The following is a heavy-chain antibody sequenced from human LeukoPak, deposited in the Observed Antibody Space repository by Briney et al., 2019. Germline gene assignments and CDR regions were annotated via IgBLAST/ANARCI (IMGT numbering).Heavy chain of an antibody. CDR2: ISSRSSTI. CDR3: ARSGNNYGNFWFDY. V-gene: IGHV3-48*04. CDR1: GFTFSTHD. Sequence: GGSLRLSCAASGFTFSTHDLNWVRQAPGKGLEWVSFISSRSSTICYADSVKGRFTISRDNAKNSLYLQMNSLRAEDTAVYYCARSGNNYGNFWFDYWGQGTLVTVSS. J-gene: IGHJ4*02. D-gene: IGHD5-18*01.